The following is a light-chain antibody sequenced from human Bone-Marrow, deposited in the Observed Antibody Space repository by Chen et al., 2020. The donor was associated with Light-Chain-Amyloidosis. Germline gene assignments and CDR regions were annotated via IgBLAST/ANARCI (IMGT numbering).Light chain of an antibody. CDR2: GSS. V-gene: IGKV3-20*01. Sequence: EIVLTQSPGTLSLSPGEGANLSCRANQTISSNYLTWYQQKFGQAPRLLIYGSSSRATGIPDRFTGSGYGTDFTLTINRLEPEDFAMYYCKQYGTSPLTFGGGTKVEIK. J-gene: IGKJ4*01. CDR3: KQYGTSPLT. CDR1: QTISSNY.